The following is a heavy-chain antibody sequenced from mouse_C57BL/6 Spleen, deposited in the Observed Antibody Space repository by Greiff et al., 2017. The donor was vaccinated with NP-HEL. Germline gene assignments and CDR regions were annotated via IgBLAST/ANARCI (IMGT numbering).Heavy chain of an antibody. J-gene: IGHJ4*01. CDR2: INPYNGGT. CDR1: GYTFTDYY. CDR3: GSYYGSSYYYAMDY. Sequence: VQLKESGPVLVKPGASVKMSCKASGYTFTDYYMNWVKQSHGKSLEWIGVINPYNGGTSYNQQFKGKATLTVDKSSSTAYMELNSLTSEDSAVYYCGSYYGSSYYYAMDYWGQGTSVTVSS. V-gene: IGHV1-19*01. D-gene: IGHD1-1*01.